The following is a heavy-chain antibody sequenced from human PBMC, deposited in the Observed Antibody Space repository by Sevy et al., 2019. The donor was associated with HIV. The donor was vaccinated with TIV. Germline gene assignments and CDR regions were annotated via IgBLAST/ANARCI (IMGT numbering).Heavy chain of an antibody. D-gene: IGHD6-6*01. Sequence: GGSLRLSCAASGFTFSSYAMHWVRQAPGKGLEWVAVISYDGSNKYYADSVKGRFTISRDNSKNTLYLQMNSLRAEDTAVYYCAREEGSSSSADYWGHGTLVTVSS. CDR2: ISYDGSNK. J-gene: IGHJ4*01. V-gene: IGHV3-30*04. CDR3: AREEGSSSSADY. CDR1: GFTFSSYA.